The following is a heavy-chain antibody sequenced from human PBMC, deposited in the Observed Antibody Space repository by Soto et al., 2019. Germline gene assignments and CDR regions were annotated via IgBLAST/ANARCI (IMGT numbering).Heavy chain of an antibody. CDR3: ARIRAQPYYDSSGYYPPDAFDI. D-gene: IGHD3-22*01. J-gene: IGHJ3*02. Sequence: WVRQAPGKGLEWVAVIWYDGSNKYYADSVKGRFTISRDNSKKTLYLQMNSMRAEDTAVYYCARIRAQPYYDSSGYYPPDAFDIWGQGTMVTVS. V-gene: IGHV3-33*01. CDR2: IWYDGSNK.